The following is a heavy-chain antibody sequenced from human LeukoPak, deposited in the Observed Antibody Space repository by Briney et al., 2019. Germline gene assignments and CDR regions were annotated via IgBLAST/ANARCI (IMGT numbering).Heavy chain of an antibody. D-gene: IGHD6-19*01. CDR2: ISGSGGST. V-gene: IGHV3-23*01. J-gene: IGHJ4*02. CDR1: GFTFSSYA. Sequence: GGSLRLSCAASGFTFSSYAMSWVRQAPGKGLEWVSAISGSGGSTYYADSVKGRFTISRDNSKNTLYLQMNSLRAEDTAVYYCAREASIAVAGKAGIFDYWGQGTLVTVSS. CDR3: AREASIAVAGKAGIFDY.